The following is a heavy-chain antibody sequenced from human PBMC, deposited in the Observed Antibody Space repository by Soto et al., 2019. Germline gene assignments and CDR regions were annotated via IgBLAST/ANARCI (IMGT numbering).Heavy chain of an antibody. V-gene: IGHV1-69*02. D-gene: IGHD3-10*01. CDR3: AASYGSGYRAFDY. J-gene: IGHJ4*02. CDR1: GDTFSFYT. Sequence: QVQLVQSGTEVKKPGSSVKVSCKASGDTFSFYTINWVRQAPGLGLEWAGRINPIVSMSNYAQKFQGRVSMTADKSTSTAYMELRSLRSDDTAMYFCAASYGSGYRAFDYWGQGALVTVSS. CDR2: INPIVSMS.